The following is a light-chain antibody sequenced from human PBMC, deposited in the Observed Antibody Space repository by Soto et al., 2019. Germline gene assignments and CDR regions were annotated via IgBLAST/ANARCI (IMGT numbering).Light chain of an antibody. CDR2: DDS. V-gene: IGLV3-21*02. CDR1: NIGSKS. Sequence: SYELTQPPSVSVAPGQTARITCGGTNIGSKSVHWYQQKPGQAPVLVVYDDSDRPSGIPERFSGSNSGNTATLTISRVEAGDEADYYCQVWDSSSDHPEWVFGGGTK. CDR3: QVWDSSSDHPEWV. J-gene: IGLJ3*02.